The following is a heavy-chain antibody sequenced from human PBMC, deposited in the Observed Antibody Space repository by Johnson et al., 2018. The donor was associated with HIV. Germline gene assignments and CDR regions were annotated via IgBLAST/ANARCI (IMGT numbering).Heavy chain of an antibody. CDR2: INWNSGSI. Sequence: VQLVESGGGLVQPGGSLRLSCAASGFTFDDYGMSWVRQAPGKGLEWVSGINWNSGSINYADSVKGRFTISGDNTKNSLYLQMNSLRAEDTALYFCARDPEGFYDSVFDIWGQGTMVTVSS. CDR3: ARDPEGFYDSVFDI. V-gene: IGHV3-20*04. CDR1: GFTFDDYG. D-gene: IGHD3-3*01. J-gene: IGHJ3*02.